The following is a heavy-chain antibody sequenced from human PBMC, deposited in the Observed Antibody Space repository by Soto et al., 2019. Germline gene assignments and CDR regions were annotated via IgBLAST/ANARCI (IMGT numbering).Heavy chain of an antibody. D-gene: IGHD6-19*01. CDR2: ISGSGGST. CDR1: GFTFSSYA. J-gene: IGHJ1*01. Sequence: EVQLLESGGGLVQPGGSLRLSCAASGFTFSSYAMSWVRQAPGKGLEWVSAISGSGGSTYYADSVKGRFTISRDNSKNTLYLQMNSLRAEDTAVYYCAEDLKEQWLTGLGYFQHWGQGTLVTVSS. CDR3: AEDLKEQWLTGLGYFQH. V-gene: IGHV3-23*01.